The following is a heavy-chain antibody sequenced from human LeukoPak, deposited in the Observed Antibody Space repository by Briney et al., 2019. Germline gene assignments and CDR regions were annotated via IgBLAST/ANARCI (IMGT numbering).Heavy chain of an antibody. V-gene: IGHV3-53*01. CDR3: AKSPPDNYHYYYGMDV. J-gene: IGHJ6*02. CDR1: GFTFSSYS. Sequence: GGSLRLSCAASGFTFSSYSMNWVRQAPGKGLEWVSVIYSGGSTYYADSVKGRFTISRHNSKNTLYLQMSSLRAEDTAVYHCAKSPPDNYHYYYGMDVWGQGTTVTVSS. CDR2: IYSGGST. D-gene: IGHD5-24*01.